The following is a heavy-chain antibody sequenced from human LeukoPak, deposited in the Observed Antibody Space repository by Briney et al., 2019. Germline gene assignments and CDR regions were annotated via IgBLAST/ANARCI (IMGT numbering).Heavy chain of an antibody. CDR1: GGSISSYY. Sequence: SETLSLTCTVSGGSISSYYWSWIRQPPGKGLEWIGYIYYGGSTNYNPSLKSRVTTSVDTSKNQFSLKLSSVTAADTAVYYCASDGVSAAAGSFDLWGRGTLVTVSS. CDR2: IYYGGST. CDR3: ASDGVSAAAGSFDL. J-gene: IGHJ2*01. D-gene: IGHD6-13*01. V-gene: IGHV4-59*01.